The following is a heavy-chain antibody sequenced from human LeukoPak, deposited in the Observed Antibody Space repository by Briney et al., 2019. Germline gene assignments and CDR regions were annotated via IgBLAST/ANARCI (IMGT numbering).Heavy chain of an antibody. J-gene: IGHJ3*02. CDR2: ISWNSGSI. D-gene: IGHD6-13*01. Sequence: GGSLRLSCAASGFTFDDYAMHWVRHAPGKGLEWVSGISWNSGSIGYADSVKGRFTISRDNAKNSLYLQMNSLRAEDTALYYCAKDARAAAAQLFAFDIWGQGTMVTVSS. CDR1: GFTFDDYA. CDR3: AKDARAAAAQLFAFDI. V-gene: IGHV3-9*01.